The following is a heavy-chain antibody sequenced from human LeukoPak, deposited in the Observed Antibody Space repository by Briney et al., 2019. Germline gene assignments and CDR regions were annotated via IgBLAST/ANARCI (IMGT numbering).Heavy chain of an antibody. V-gene: IGHV4-4*07. Sequence: PSETLSLSCSVSGGSISSYWWSWIRQPAGKGLEFIGRIYTTGRTNYNPSLKSRVSMSVATSKNKFSLELRCVTAADTAVYFCARGGYTISSYIFDYWGQGALVTVSS. CDR1: GGSISSYW. D-gene: IGHD3-16*02. J-gene: IGHJ4*02. CDR2: IYTTGRT. CDR3: ARGGYTISSYIFDY.